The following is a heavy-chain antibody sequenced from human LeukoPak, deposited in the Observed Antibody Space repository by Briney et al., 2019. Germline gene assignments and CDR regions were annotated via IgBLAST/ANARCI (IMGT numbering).Heavy chain of an antibody. CDR2: IYSGGIT. Sequence: GGSLRLSCAASGFTVSSNYISWVRQAPGKGLEWVSIIYSGGITYYADSVKGRFTISRDNSKNTLYLQMNSLRVEDTAVYYCARDSYYDSSGYYKYAFDFWGPGTMVTVSS. CDR3: ARDSYYDSSGYYKYAFDF. D-gene: IGHD3-22*01. CDR1: GFTVSSNY. J-gene: IGHJ3*01. V-gene: IGHV3-66*01.